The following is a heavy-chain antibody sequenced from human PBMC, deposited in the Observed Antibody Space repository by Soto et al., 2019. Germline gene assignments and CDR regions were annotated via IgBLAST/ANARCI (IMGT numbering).Heavy chain of an antibody. Sequence: ASVKVSCKASGYTFTGYYMHWVRQAPGQGLEWMGWINPNSGGTNYAQKFQGWVTMTRDTSISTAYMELSGLRSDDTAVYYCARGVPAAMPREDPKYGMDVWGQGTTVTVSS. V-gene: IGHV1-2*04. CDR1: GYTFTGYY. CDR2: INPNSGGT. CDR3: ARGVPAAMPREDPKYGMDV. D-gene: IGHD2-2*01. J-gene: IGHJ6*02.